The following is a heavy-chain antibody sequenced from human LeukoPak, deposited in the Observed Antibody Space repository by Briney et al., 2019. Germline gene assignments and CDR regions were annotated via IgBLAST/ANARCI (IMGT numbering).Heavy chain of an antibody. CDR3: ARGTYSSAWYAY. J-gene: IGHJ4*02. D-gene: IGHD6-19*01. CDR1: GGSISSYY. V-gene: IGHV4-59*01. CDR2: IHYSGST. Sequence: PSETLSLTCTVSGGSISSYYRSWIRQPPGKGLEWIGYIHYSGSTSYNPSLKSRVTISVDTSKNQFSLKLSSLTAADTAVYYCARGTYSSAWYAYWGQGTLVTVSS.